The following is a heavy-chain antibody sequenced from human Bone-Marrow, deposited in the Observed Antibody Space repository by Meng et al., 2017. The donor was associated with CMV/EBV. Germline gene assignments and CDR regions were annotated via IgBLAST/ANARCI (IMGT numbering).Heavy chain of an antibody. J-gene: IGHJ4*02. D-gene: IGHD1-26*01. V-gene: IGHV3-21*01. CDR2: ISSSSSYI. CDR1: GFTFSSYS. Sequence: GESLKISCAASGFTFSSYSMNWVRQAPGKGLEWVSSISSSSSYIYYADSVKGRFTISRDNAKNSLYLQMNSLRAEDTAVYYCARALKPGGIVGATADYWGQGTMVTVSS. CDR3: ARALKPGGIVGATADY.